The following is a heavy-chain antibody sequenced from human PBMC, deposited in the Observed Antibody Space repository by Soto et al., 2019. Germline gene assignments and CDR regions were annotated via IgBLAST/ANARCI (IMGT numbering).Heavy chain of an antibody. CDR2: IYYSVT. J-gene: IGHJ3*02. Sequence: SETLSLTCSVSGGSISGYYWSRIRQPPGKGLEWIAYIYYSVTSYNPSLKSRVSISLDTSKNQFSLKLSSVTAADTAVYYCAKPYDGIVTNSPGKTSDIWGKATM. V-gene: IGHV4-59*01. CDR3: AKPYDGIVTNSPGKTSDI. CDR1: GGSISGYY. D-gene: IGHD3-22*01.